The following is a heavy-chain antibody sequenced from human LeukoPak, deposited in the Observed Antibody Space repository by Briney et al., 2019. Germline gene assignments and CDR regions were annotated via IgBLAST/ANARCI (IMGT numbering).Heavy chain of an antibody. Sequence: PGGSLRLSCAASGFTFSTYAMSWVRQAPGKGLEWVSGISASGGSTYYADSVKGRFTVSRGNSKNTLYLQMNSLRAEDMAMYYCAKKQGTAVILAKTLDSWGQGTLVTVSS. V-gene: IGHV3-23*01. CDR3: AKKQGTAVILAKTLDS. J-gene: IGHJ4*02. D-gene: IGHD5-12*01. CDR1: GFTFSTYA. CDR2: ISASGGST.